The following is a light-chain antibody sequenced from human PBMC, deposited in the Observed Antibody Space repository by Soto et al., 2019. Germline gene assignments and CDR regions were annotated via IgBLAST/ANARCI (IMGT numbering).Light chain of an antibody. CDR1: QSVSSH. CDR2: DAS. V-gene: IGKV3-11*01. CDR3: QQRSSAIT. J-gene: IGKJ5*01. Sequence: IVLTPSPATLSLSPGERATLSCRASQSVSSHLAWFQQRPGQAPRLLIYDASNRATGIPARFSGRGSGTDFTLTISSLEPEDFAVYYCQQRSSAITFGQGTRLEIK.